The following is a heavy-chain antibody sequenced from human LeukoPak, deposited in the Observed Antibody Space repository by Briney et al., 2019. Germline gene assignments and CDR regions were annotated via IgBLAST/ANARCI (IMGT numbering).Heavy chain of an antibody. CDR3: VRRKMDRSYYYGLDV. V-gene: IGHV3-48*04. CDR1: GFTLSSYS. CDR2: ISSSSSTI. J-gene: IGHJ6*02. Sequence: GGSLRLSCVASGFTLSSYSMIWVRQAPGKGLEWVSHISSSSSTIYYADSVKGRFTISRDNAKKSLYLQMNSLRAEDTAVYYCVRRKMDRSYYYGLDVWGQGTTVTVSS. D-gene: IGHD5-24*01.